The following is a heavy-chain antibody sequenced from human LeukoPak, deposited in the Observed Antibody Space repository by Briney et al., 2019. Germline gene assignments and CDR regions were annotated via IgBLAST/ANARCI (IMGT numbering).Heavy chain of an antibody. CDR1: GYTFTGYY. CDR3: ARVAVGIGVALGDY. D-gene: IGHD6-19*01. Sequence: GASVKVSCKASGYTFTGYYMHWVRQAPGQGLEWMGWINPNSGGTNYAQKFQGRVTITRDTSISTAYMELSRLRSDDTAVYYCARVAVGIGVALGDYWGQGTLVTVSS. J-gene: IGHJ4*02. CDR2: INPNSGGT. V-gene: IGHV1-2*02.